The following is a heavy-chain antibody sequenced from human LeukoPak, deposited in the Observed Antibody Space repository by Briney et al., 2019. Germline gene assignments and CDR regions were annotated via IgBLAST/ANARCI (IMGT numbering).Heavy chain of an antibody. CDR3: ARRLSGSYFFDY. CDR1: GVTFSGSA. CDR2: IRSKTNHYAT. J-gene: IGHJ4*02. D-gene: IGHD1-26*01. Sequence: GGSLRLSCAASGVTFSGSAMHWVRQASGKGLEWVGRIRSKTNHYATAYAASVKGRFNISRDDSKNTAYLQMNSLKIEDTAVYYCARRLSGSYFFDYWGQGTLVTVSS. V-gene: IGHV3-73*01.